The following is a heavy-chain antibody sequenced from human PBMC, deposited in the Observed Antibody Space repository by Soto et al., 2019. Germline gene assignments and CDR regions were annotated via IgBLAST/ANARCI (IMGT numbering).Heavy chain of an antibody. Sequence: QVQLVESEGGVVQPGRSLRLSCAASGLTFSRYAMHWVRQAPGKGLEWVAVIIYDGSNKHYADSVQGRFTISRDNSKNTLYLQMNSLRPEDTAVYYCAAELGNTGYDGHDYWGQGTLVTVSS. CDR3: AAELGNTGYDGHDY. V-gene: IGHV3-30*04. J-gene: IGHJ4*02. D-gene: IGHD5-12*01. CDR1: GLTFSRYA. CDR2: IIYDGSNK.